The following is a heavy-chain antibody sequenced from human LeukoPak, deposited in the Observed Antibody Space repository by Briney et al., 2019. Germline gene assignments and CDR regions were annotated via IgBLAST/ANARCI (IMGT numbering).Heavy chain of an antibody. CDR1: GFTFSNYN. J-gene: IGHJ4*02. Sequence: QPGGSLRLSCAASGFTFSNYNINWVRQAPGKGLEWVSYISSSSSSIYSADSVKGRFTISRDNAKNSLFLQMNSLRDEDTAVYYCARDYGHHGEYFDYWGQGTLVTVSS. CDR2: ISSSSSSI. CDR3: ARDYGHHGEYFDY. V-gene: IGHV3-48*02. D-gene: IGHD3-10*01.